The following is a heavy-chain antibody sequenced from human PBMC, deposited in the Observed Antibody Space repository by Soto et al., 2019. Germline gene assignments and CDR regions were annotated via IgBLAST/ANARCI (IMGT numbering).Heavy chain of an antibody. CDR1: GGSIISSNFY. CDR3: ARHVRGAVTMNWFDP. Sequence: SETLSLTCTVSGGSIISSNFYWGWIRQPPGKGLEWIGSVEYGGSTYDNPSLKSRVTLSADTSKNQFSLKLTSVTAADTAIYYCARHVRGAVTMNWFDPWGHGTLVTVS. CDR2: VEYGGST. D-gene: IGHD4-17*01. V-gene: IGHV4-39*01. J-gene: IGHJ5*02.